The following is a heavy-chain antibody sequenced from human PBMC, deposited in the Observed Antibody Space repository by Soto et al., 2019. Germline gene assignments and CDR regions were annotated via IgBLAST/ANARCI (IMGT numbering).Heavy chain of an antibody. J-gene: IGHJ2*01. CDR2: IGTAGDT. Sequence: EVPLVESGGGLVQPGGSLRLSCAASGFTFSSYDMHWVRQATGKGLEWVSAIGTAGDTYYPGSVKGRFTISRENAKNSLYLQMNSLRAGYTAVYYCARVIRMVGCSGWYRYFDLWGRGTLVTVSS. V-gene: IGHV3-13*01. CDR3: ARVIRMVGCSGWYRYFDL. D-gene: IGHD6-19*01. CDR1: GFTFSSYD.